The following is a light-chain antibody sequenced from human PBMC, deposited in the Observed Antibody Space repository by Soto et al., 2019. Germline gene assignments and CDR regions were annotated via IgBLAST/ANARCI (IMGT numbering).Light chain of an antibody. CDR3: QHYNSWRGEWT. Sequence: DIQMTQSPSTLSGSVGDRVTITCRASQTISSWLAWYQQKPGKAPKLLIYKASTLKSGVPSRFSGSGSGTEFTLTISSLQPDDFATYYCQHYNSWRGEWTFGQGTKVDIK. J-gene: IGKJ1*01. V-gene: IGKV1-5*03. CDR2: KAS. CDR1: QTISSW.